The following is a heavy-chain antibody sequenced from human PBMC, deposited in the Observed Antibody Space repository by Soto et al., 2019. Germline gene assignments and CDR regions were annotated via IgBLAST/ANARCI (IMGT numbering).Heavy chain of an antibody. CDR3: ARRDHSNSRGWFDP. D-gene: IGHD4-4*01. J-gene: IGHJ5*02. Sequence: QLQLQESGPGLVKPSETLSLTCTVSGGSVSSSSYYWGWIRQPPGKGLEWIGNIYYDGTTYYYPSLYSRVTISVDTSKTQFSLRLNSVTAADTAVYYCARRDHSNSRGWFDPWGPGTLVTVSS. CDR1: GGSVSSSSYY. V-gene: IGHV4-39*01. CDR2: IYYDGTT.